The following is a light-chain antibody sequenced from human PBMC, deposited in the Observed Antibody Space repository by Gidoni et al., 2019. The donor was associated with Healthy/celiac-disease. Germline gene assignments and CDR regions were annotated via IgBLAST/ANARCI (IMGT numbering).Light chain of an antibody. Sequence: DIQMTQSPSTLSASVGDRVTITCRSSQSISSWLAWYQQKPGKAPKLLIYKASSLESGVPSRFSGSGSGTEFTLTISSLQPDDFATYYCQQYNSYSLTFGGGTKVEIK. V-gene: IGKV1-5*03. CDR3: QQYNSYSLT. J-gene: IGKJ4*01. CDR2: KAS. CDR1: QSISSW.